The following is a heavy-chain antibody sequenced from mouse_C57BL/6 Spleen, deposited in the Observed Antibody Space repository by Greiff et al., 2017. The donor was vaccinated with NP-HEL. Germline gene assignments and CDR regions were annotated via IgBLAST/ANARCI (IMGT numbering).Heavy chain of an antibody. Sequence: QVHVKQSGPGLVQPSQSLSITCTVSGFSLTSYGVHWVRQSPGKGLEWLGVIWRGGSTDYNAAFMSRLSITKDNSKSQVFFKMNSLQADDTAIYYCAKNRGDPHWYFDVWGTGTTVTVSS. CDR1: GFSLTSYG. J-gene: IGHJ1*03. V-gene: IGHV2-5*01. CDR3: AKNRGDPHWYFDV. CDR2: IWRGGST. D-gene: IGHD3-3*01.